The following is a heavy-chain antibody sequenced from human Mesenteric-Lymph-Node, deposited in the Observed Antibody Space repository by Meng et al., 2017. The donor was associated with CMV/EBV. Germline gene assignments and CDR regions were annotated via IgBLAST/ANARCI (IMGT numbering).Heavy chain of an antibody. CDR2: IRYDGSNK. J-gene: IGHJ4*02. D-gene: IGHD3-22*01. Sequence: GESLKISCAASGFTFSSYGMHWVRQAPGKGLEWVAFIRYDGSNKYYADSVKGRFTISRDNSKNTLYLQMNSLRAEDTAMYYCAKDRVSGGYSVDFWGQGTLVTVSS. CDR3: AKDRVSGGYSVDF. V-gene: IGHV3-30*02. CDR1: GFTFSSYG.